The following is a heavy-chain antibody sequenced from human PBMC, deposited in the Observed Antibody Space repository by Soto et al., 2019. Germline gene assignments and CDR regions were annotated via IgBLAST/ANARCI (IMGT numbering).Heavy chain of an antibody. CDR3: AKDGPHFDVDG. D-gene: IGHD3-9*01. V-gene: IGHV3-30*18. CDR2: HSNDGITK. J-gene: IGHJ6*02. CDR1: TTTFSSSG. Sequence: QVQLVESGGGVVQPGRSLRLSCAASTTTFSSSGWHWVRQAPGRGLEWVAFHSNDGITKTYGDSVKGRFTISRDNSVKMVFLKMNSLRSDDTAIYYCAKDGPHFDVDGLGQGTTVTVAS.